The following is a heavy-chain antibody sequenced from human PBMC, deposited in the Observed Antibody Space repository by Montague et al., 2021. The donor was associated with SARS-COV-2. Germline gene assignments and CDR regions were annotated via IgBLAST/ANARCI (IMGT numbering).Heavy chain of an antibody. Sequence: SETLSLTCTVPGGSISSYYWSWIRQPPGKGLEWIGYIYYSGSTNXXPSLKSRATISVDTSKNQFSLKLSSVTAADTAVYYCARQSGRLWGIAVAGAFDYWGQGTLVTVSS. J-gene: IGHJ4*02. D-gene: IGHD6-19*01. CDR3: ARQSGRLWGIAVAGAFDY. V-gene: IGHV4-59*08. CDR2: IYYSGST. CDR1: GGSISSYY.